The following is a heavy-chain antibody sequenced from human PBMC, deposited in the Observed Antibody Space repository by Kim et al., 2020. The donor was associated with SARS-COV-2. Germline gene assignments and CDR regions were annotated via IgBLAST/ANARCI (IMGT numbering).Heavy chain of an antibody. CDR3: ARTRYYDFWSGYYGRPLDV. J-gene: IGHJ6*02. CDR1: GGSISSGGYS. Sequence: SETLSLTCTVSGGSISSGGYSWTWIRQHPGKGLEWIGYIYYSGSTYYNPSLKSRVTISVDTSKNQFSLKLSSVTAADTAVYYCARTRYYDFWSGYYGRPLDVCGQGTTVTVSS. CDR2: IYYSGST. V-gene: IGHV4-31*03. D-gene: IGHD3-3*01.